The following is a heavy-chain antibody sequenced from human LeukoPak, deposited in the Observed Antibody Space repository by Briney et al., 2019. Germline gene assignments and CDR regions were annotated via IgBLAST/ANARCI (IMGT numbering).Heavy chain of an antibody. CDR3: ARAPRDCSGGSCYPNWFDP. V-gene: IGHV4-39*07. Sequence: PSETLSLTCTVSGGPISSSSYYWGWIRQPPGKGLEWIGSMYSSGSTYYNPSLKSRVTISVDTSKNQFSLKLSSVTAADTAVYYCARAPRDCSGGSCYPNWFDPWGQGTLVTVSS. CDR1: GGPISSSSYY. J-gene: IGHJ5*02. D-gene: IGHD2-15*01. CDR2: MYSSGST.